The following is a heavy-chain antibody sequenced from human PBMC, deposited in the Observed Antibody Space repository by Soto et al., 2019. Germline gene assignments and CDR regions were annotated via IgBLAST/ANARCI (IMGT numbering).Heavy chain of an antibody. CDR2: IYYSGST. CDR1: GGSISSGDYY. CDR3: ARAGGFEDIVVVPAAMTAYYYYGMDV. V-gene: IGHV4-30-4*01. Sequence: PSETLSLTCTVSGGSISSGDYYWSWIRQPPGKGLEWIGYIYYSGSTYYNPSLKSRVTISVDTSKNQFSLKLSSVTAADTAVYYCARAGGFEDIVVVPAAMTAYYYYGMDVWGQGTTVT. D-gene: IGHD2-2*01. J-gene: IGHJ6*02.